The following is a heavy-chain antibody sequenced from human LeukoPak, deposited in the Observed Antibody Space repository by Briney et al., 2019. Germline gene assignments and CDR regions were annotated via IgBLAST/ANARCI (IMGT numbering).Heavy chain of an antibody. CDR1: GYTFTGYY. Sequence: GASVKVSCKASGYTFTGYYMHWVRQAPGQGLEWMGWINPNSGGTNYAQKFQGRVTMTRDTSISTAYMELSRLRSDDTAVYYCASEGLITMVRGVFFDYWGQGTLVTVSS. CDR3: ASEGLITMVRGVFFDY. CDR2: INPNSGGT. D-gene: IGHD3-10*01. V-gene: IGHV1-2*02. J-gene: IGHJ4*02.